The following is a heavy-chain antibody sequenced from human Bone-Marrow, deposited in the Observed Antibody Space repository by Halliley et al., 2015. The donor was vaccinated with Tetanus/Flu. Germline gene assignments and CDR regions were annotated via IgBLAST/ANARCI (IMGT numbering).Heavy chain of an antibody. Sequence: LEWFSVISSDGSNKNCADSVKGRFTISRDNSKNTLNLQMNSLRDEDTAVYYCARAHTVVDTLDFWGQGTLVTVSS. V-gene: IGHV3-30-3*01. D-gene: IGHD4-17*01. J-gene: IGHJ4*02. CDR3: ARAHTVVDTLDF. CDR2: ISSDGSNK.